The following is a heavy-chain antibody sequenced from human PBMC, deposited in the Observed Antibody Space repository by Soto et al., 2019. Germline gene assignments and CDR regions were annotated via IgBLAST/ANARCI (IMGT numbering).Heavy chain of an antibody. CDR1: GGSISSYY. J-gene: IGHJ5*02. V-gene: IGHV4-59*08. CDR3: VRAVAGTWVWFDP. Sequence: SETLSLTCNVSGGSISSYYWSWIRQPPGKGLERIGYIYYSGNTNYNPSLKSRVTISVDTSKNQFSLKLRSVTAADTAVYYCVRAVAGTWVWFDPWGQGTLVTVS. CDR2: IYYSGNT. D-gene: IGHD6-19*01.